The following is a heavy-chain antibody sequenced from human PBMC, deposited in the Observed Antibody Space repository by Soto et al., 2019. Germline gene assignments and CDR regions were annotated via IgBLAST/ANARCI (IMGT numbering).Heavy chain of an antibody. D-gene: IGHD3-3*01. CDR1: GFTFNNPR. V-gene: IGHV3-15*01. CDR3: TTVMSIFGVVIP. CDR2: IKSKTDGGTT. J-gene: IGHJ5*02. Sequence: GSLRPSCSASGFTFNNPRMSWVRQAPGKGLEWVGRIKSKTDGGTTDYAAPVKGRFTISRDDSKNTLYLQMNSLKTEDTAVYYCTTVMSIFGVVIPWGQGTLVTVSS.